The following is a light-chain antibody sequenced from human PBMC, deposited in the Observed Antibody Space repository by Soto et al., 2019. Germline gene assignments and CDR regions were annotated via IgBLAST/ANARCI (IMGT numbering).Light chain of an antibody. Sequence: EIVLTQSPGTLSLSPGERATLFCRASQSVSSSFLAWYQQRPGQAPRLLIYGASNRVTGIPDRFSGSGSGTDFTLTIGRLEPEDFAVYYCQQCGSSPPTFGQGTKVDIK. CDR2: GAS. CDR3: QQCGSSPPT. V-gene: IGKV3-20*01. CDR1: QSVSSSF. J-gene: IGKJ1*01.